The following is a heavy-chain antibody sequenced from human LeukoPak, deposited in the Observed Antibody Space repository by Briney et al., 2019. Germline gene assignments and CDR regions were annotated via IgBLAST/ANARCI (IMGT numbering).Heavy chain of an antibody. Sequence: GGSLRLSCAASGFTFDDYGMSWVRQAPGKGLEWVSGINWNGGSTGYADSVKGRFTISRDNAKNSLYLQMNSLRAEDTALYHCARRVETGTTSWFDPWGQGTLVTVSS. D-gene: IGHD1-7*01. CDR3: ARRVETGTTSWFDP. CDR1: GFTFDDYG. J-gene: IGHJ5*02. V-gene: IGHV3-20*01. CDR2: INWNGGST.